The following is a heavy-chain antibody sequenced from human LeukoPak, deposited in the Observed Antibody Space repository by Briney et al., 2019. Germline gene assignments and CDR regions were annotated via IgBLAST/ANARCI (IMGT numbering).Heavy chain of an antibody. CDR2: ITHSGST. J-gene: IGHJ4*02. D-gene: IGHD4-17*01. Sequence: PSGTLSLTCAVYGGSFSDYYWSWIRQPPGKGLECIGEITHSGSTNYNPSLKSRVTISVDTSKNQFSLKLSSVTAADTAVYYCARGDLSYGFDYWGQGTLVTVSS. CDR1: GGSFSDYY. V-gene: IGHV4-34*01. CDR3: ARGDLSYGFDY.